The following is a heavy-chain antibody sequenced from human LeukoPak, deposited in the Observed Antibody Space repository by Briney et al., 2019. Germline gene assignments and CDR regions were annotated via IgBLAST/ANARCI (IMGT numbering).Heavy chain of an antibody. CDR2: ISSGSTYT. CDR3: AKDRGLQTIPYYYYGMDV. V-gene: IGHV3-21*01. Sequence: PGGSLRLSCAASGFTFSDYNMNWVRQAPGKGLEWVSSISSGSTYTYYAHSMKGRFTISRDNSKNTLYLQMNSLRAEDTAVYYCAKDRGLQTIPYYYYGMDVWGQGTTVTVSS. J-gene: IGHJ6*02. CDR1: GFTFSDYN. D-gene: IGHD4-11*01.